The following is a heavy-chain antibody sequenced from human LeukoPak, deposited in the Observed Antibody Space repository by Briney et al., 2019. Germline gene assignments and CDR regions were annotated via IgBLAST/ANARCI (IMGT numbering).Heavy chain of an antibody. CDR2: ICTAGDT. CDR1: GFTLRSYD. Sequence: GRSLRLSCAASGFTLRSYDMHWVRQATGKGLEWVSAICTAGDTFYPDSVKGRFIISRENAKNSLYLQMNNLRAGDTAVYYCVRDGGADKYGNAAFDMWGQGTMVTVSS. V-gene: IGHV3-13*01. J-gene: IGHJ3*02. CDR3: VRDGGADKYGNAAFDM. D-gene: IGHD3-16*01.